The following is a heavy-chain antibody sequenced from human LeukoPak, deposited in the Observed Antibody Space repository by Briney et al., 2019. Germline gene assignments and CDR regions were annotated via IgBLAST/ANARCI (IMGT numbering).Heavy chain of an antibody. J-gene: IGHJ6*03. Sequence: SETLSLTCTVSGGSISSHYWSWIRQPAGKGLEWIGRIYTSGSTNYNPSLKSRVTMPVDTSKNQFSLKLSSVTAADTAVYYCARDRGDVQLERRSYYYYYYMDVWGKGTTVTISS. CDR1: GGSISSHY. CDR2: IYTSGST. V-gene: IGHV4-4*07. CDR3: ARDRGDVQLERRSYYYYYYMDV. D-gene: IGHD1-1*01.